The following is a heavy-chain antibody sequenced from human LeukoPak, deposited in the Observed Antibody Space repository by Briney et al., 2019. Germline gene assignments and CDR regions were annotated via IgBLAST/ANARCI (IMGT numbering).Heavy chain of an antibody. CDR3: ARDLSYYYDGGSFDY. CDR2: INHSGST. V-gene: IGHV4-34*01. J-gene: IGHJ4*02. D-gene: IGHD3-10*02. CDR1: GGSFSGYY. Sequence: TSETLSLTCAVYGGSFSGYYWSWIRQPPGKGLEWIGEINHSGSTNYNPSLKSRVTISVDTSKNQFSLILTSVTAADTAVYYCARDLSYYYDGGSFDYWGQGTLATVSS.